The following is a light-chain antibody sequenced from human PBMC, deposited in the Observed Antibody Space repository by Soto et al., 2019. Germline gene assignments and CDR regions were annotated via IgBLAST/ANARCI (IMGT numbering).Light chain of an antibody. CDR1: QSVSNY. J-gene: IGKJ1*01. CDR3: QQYGSSPT. V-gene: IGKV3-20*01. CDR2: GAS. Sequence: EIVLTQSPATLSLSPGERATLSCRASQSVSNYLAWFQQKPGQAPRLLIYGASSRATGIPDRFSGSGSGTDFTLTISRLEPEDFAVYYCQQYGSSPTFGQGTKVEIK.